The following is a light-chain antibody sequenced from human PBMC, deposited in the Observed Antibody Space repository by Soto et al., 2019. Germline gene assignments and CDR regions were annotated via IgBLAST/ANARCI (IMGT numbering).Light chain of an antibody. V-gene: IGKV3-15*01. CDR1: QGVSAN. J-gene: IGKJ1*01. CDR2: GAS. Sequence: EIVMTQSPATLSVSPGKRATLSCRASQGVSANLAWYQQKPGQAPRLLIYGASTRATGIPDRFSGSGAGTDFPLTISRLEPADLAVYHCQQYGSLSWKFGQGTKV. CDR3: QQYGSLSWK.